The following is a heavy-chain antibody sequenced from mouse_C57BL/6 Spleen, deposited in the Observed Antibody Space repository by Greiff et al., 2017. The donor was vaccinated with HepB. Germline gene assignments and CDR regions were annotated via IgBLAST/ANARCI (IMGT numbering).Heavy chain of an antibody. CDR3: ARHEGILRPHYYAMDD. Sequence: QVQLKQSGAELVKPGASVKLSCKASGYTFTEYTIHWVKQRSGQGLEWIGWFYPGSGSIKYNEKFKDKATLTADKSSSTVYMELSRLTSEDSACYFCARHEGILRPHYYAMDDWGQGTSVTVSS. D-gene: IGHD1-2*01. V-gene: IGHV1-62-2*01. J-gene: IGHJ4*01. CDR2: FYPGSGSI. CDR1: GYTFTEYT.